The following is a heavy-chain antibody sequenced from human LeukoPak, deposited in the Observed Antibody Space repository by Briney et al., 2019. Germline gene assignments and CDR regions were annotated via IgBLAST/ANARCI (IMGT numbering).Heavy chain of an antibody. J-gene: IGHJ4*02. CDR3: ATYRQVLLPFES. V-gene: IGHV3-23*01. CDR1: GFTFSNYW. D-gene: IGHD2-8*02. CDR2: IFPSGGEI. Sequence: GGSLRLSCAVSGFTFSNYWMSWARQPPGKGLEWVSSIFPSGGEIHYADSVRGRFTISRDNSKSTLSLQMNSLRAEDTAIYYCATYRQVLLPFESWGQGTLVTVSS.